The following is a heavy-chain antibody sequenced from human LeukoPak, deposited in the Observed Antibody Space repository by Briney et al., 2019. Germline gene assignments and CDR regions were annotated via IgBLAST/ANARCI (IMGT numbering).Heavy chain of an antibody. V-gene: IGHV3-66*02. CDR1: GFIFKDNF. Sequence: GGSLRLSCTASGFIFKDNFMSWVRQAPGKGLEWVSVIYSGDNTYYVESVKGRFTISRDNSKNTLFLQMNRLRAENTAVYYCAGRRVLDASFDYWGQGTLVTVSS. D-gene: IGHD3-16*01. CDR3: AGRRVLDASFDY. J-gene: IGHJ4*02. CDR2: IYSGDNT.